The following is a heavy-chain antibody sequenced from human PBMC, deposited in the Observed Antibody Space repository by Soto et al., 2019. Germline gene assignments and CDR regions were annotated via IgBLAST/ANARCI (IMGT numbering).Heavy chain of an antibody. V-gene: IGHV1-46*03. CDR3: TSEPSDTINYFDP. D-gene: IGHD4-4*01. CDR1: GGTFSSYT. Sequence: GASVKVSCKASGGTFSSYTISWVRQAPGQGLEWVGIINPSGGSTSYAQKFQGRVTMTRDTSTSTVYMDLISLTSEDTAVYYCTSEPSDTINYFDPWGQGTLVTVSS. J-gene: IGHJ5*02. CDR2: INPSGGST.